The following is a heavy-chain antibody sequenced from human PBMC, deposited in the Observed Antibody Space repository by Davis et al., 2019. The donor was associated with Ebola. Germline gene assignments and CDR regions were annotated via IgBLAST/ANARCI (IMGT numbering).Heavy chain of an antibody. CDR3: VRGGTHLGDMEYYVPDY. Sequence: PGGSLRLSCAASGFAFGDYWMHWVRQAPGKRLVWLSRIDSDGRTRDYADSVKGRFTISRDNGKSTLYLQMSSLRVDDTAIYFCVRGGTHLGDMEYYVPDYWGQGALVTVSS. D-gene: IGHD3-10*02. CDR1: GFAFGDYW. V-gene: IGHV3-74*01. J-gene: IGHJ4*02. CDR2: IDSDGRTR.